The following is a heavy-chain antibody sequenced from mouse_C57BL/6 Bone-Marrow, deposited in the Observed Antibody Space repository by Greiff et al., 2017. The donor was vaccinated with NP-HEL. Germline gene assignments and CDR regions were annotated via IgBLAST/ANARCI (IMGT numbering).Heavy chain of an antibody. V-gene: IGHV1-59*01. J-gene: IGHJ3*01. CDR3: AREGMVTTGPWFAY. Sequence: QVQLKQPGAELVRPGTSVKLSCKASGYTFTSYWMHWVKQRPGQGLEWIGVIDPSDSYTNYNQKFKGKATLTVDTSSSTAYMQLSSLTSEDSAVYYCAREGMVTTGPWFAYWGQGTLVTVSA. CDR2: IDPSDSYT. CDR1: GYTFTSYW. D-gene: IGHD2-2*01.